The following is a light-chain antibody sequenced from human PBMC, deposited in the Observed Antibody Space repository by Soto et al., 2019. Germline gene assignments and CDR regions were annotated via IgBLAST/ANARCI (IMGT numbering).Light chain of an antibody. CDR1: QTVSNTY. Sequence: EIVLTQFPGALSLSPGERVTLSCRASQTVSNTYLAWYQQKSGQAPKFLIYGASNRATGIPDRFSGSGSGTDFTLTTSRLEPEDFAVYYCQQYGALPPTFGGGTKGEIK. J-gene: IGKJ4*01. CDR3: QQYGALPPT. CDR2: GAS. V-gene: IGKV3-20*01.